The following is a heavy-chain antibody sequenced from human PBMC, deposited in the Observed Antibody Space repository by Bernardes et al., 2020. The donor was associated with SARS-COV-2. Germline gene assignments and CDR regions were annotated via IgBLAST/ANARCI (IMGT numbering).Heavy chain of an antibody. J-gene: IGHJ4*02. Sequence: VGSLRLSCLASGFMFSNSSMNWVRQAPGPGLAWVSSLDKTSTYIYYADSLKGRVTISRDNAKNSLYLQINSLRDEDTAVYYCANGTRMGGAGYDYWGQGTLVTGSS. CDR3: ANGTRMGGAGYDY. V-gene: IGHV3-21*06. D-gene: IGHD3-9*01. CDR1: GFMFSNSS. CDR2: LDKTSTYI.